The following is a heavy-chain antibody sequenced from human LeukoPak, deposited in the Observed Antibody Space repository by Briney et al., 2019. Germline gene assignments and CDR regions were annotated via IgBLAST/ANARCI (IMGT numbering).Heavy chain of an antibody. V-gene: IGHV4-39*07. CDR1: GGSISSSSYY. Sequence: SETLSLTCTVSGGSISSSSYYWGWIRQPPGKGLEWIGSIYYSGSTYYNPSLKSRVTISVDTSKNQFSLKLSSVTAADTAVYYCARGGSYYFDYWGQGTLVTVSS. J-gene: IGHJ4*02. CDR3: ARGGSYYFDY. D-gene: IGHD1-26*01. CDR2: IYYSGST.